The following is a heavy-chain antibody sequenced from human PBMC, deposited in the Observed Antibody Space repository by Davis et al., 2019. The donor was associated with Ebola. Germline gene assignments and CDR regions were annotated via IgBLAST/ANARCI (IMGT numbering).Heavy chain of an antibody. CDR3: ARIGPGGWYIDY. V-gene: IGHV3-23*01. J-gene: IGHJ4*02. Sequence: GESLKISCTASGFTFGDYAMSWVRQAPGKGLEWVSAISGSGGSTYYADSVKGRFTISRDNSKNTLYLQMNSLRAEDTAVYYCARIGPGGWYIDYWGQGTLVTVSS. CDR1: GFTFGDYA. CDR2: ISGSGGST. D-gene: IGHD6-19*01.